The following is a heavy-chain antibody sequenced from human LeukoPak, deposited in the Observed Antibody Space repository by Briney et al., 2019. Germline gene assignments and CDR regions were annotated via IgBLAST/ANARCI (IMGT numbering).Heavy chain of an antibody. D-gene: IGHD6-19*01. CDR1: GYTFTSYG. Sequence: ASAKISCKAAGYTFTSYGIRWVRQDPAQGLELMGWLSAYNGNTNYAQKLQGRVTMTTDTSTSTAYMELRSLRSDDTAVYYCARVLRQWLVPRWFDPWGQGTLVTVSS. CDR2: LSAYNGNT. CDR3: ARVLRQWLVPRWFDP. V-gene: IGHV1-18*01. J-gene: IGHJ5*02.